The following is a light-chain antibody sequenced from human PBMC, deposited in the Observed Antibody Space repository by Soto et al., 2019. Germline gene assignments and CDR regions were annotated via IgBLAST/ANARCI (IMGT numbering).Light chain of an antibody. V-gene: IGKV3-20*01. Sequence: EIVLTQSPGTLSLSPGERATLSCRASQSVSSSYLAWYQQKPGQAPRLLICGASSRATGIPDSFSGSGSGTDFTLTISRLEPEDFAVYYCQQYGSSPYTFGQGTKLEIK. CDR3: QQYGSSPYT. J-gene: IGKJ2*01. CDR2: GAS. CDR1: QSVSSSY.